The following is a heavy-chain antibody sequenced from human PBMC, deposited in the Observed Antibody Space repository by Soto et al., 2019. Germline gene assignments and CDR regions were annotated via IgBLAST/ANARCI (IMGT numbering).Heavy chain of an antibody. CDR1: GGSISGYY. J-gene: IGHJ4*02. Sequence: SETLSLTCTISGGSISGYYWTWIRQSPGKGLEYIGYIYSGNTNYNPSLNSRVTISVDTSKNQFSLELSSVTAADTALYYCVSYGSGTYYSGYSFDFWSQGSLVTVSS. CDR3: VSYGSGTYYSGYSFDF. D-gene: IGHD3-10*01. CDR2: IYSGNT. V-gene: IGHV4-59*12.